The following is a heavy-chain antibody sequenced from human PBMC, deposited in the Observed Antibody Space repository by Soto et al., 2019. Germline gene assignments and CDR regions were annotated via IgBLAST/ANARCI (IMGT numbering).Heavy chain of an antibody. D-gene: IGHD3-10*01. CDR3: AKDPLAEGYGSGSYYKYNWFDP. V-gene: IGHV3-23*01. Sequence: LSLTCAASGFTFSSYAMSWVRQAPGKGLEWVSAISGSGGSTYYADSVKGRFTISRDNSKNTLYLQMNSLRAEDTAVYYCAKDPLAEGYGSGSYYKYNWFDPWGQGTLVTVSS. CDR2: ISGSGGST. CDR1: GFTFSSYA. J-gene: IGHJ5*02.